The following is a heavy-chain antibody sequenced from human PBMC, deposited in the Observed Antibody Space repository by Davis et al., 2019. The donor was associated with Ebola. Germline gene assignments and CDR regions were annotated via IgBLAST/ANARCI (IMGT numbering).Heavy chain of an antibody. CDR2: ISPSSDYI. CDR3: ARFFWSGYFMFDH. D-gene: IGHD3-3*01. J-gene: IGHJ4*02. V-gene: IGHV3-21*01. CDR1: GFTFSSYA. Sequence: GESLKISCAASGFTFSSYAMNWVRQAPGKGLEWVSSISPSSDYIYYADSVRGRFTISRDNAKNSLYLQLNSLRAEDTAVYYCARFFWSGYFMFDHWGQGTPVRVSS.